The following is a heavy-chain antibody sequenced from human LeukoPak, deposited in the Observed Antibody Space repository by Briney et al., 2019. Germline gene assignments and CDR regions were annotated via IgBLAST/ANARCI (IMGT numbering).Heavy chain of an antibody. J-gene: IGHJ4*02. CDR3: ARSDYGDSADY. V-gene: IGHV3-30*03. CDR1: GFTFSSYG. D-gene: IGHD4-17*01. Sequence: GRSLRLSCAASGFTFSSYGMHWVRQAPGKGLEWVAVISYDGSNKYYADSVKGRFTISRDNSKNTLYLQMNSLRAEDAAVYYCARSDYGDSADYWGQGTLVTVSS. CDR2: ISYDGSNK.